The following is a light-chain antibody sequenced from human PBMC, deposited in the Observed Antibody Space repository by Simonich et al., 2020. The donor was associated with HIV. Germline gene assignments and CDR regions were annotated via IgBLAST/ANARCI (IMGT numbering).Light chain of an antibody. Sequence: EIVMTQSPATLSVSPGERATLSCRARQSVSSNLAWYQQKPGQAPRLLIYSASTRATGIPAKFSGSWSGTEFTLTISSMQSEDVAVYYCQQYYDTPYTFGQGTKLEI. CDR3: QQYYDTPYT. J-gene: IGKJ2*01. V-gene: IGKV3-15*01. CDR2: SAS. CDR1: QSVSSN.